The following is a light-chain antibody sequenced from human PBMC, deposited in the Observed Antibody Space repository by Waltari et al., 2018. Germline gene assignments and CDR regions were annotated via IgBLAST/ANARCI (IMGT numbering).Light chain of an antibody. Sequence: QLVLTQSPSASASLGASVKLTCPLSSGHSSNVTAWHQQQPEKGPRYLMKVNSDGSHSKGDKIPDRFSGSSSGAEHYLTISSLQSEDEADYYCQTGGHGTWVFGGGTKLTVL. CDR3: QTGGHGTWV. CDR2: VNSDGSH. CDR1: SGHSSNV. J-gene: IGLJ3*02. V-gene: IGLV4-69*01.